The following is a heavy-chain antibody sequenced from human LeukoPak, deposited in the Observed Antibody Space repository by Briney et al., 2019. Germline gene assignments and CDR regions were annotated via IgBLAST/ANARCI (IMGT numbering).Heavy chain of an antibody. Sequence: GASVKVSCKASGGTFSSYAISWVRQAPGQGLDWMGGIIPLFGTAHHAQKFQGRVTITADESTTTAYIELRSLRSEDTAVYYCARVWGQGSSGYYPFWGQGTLVTVSS. CDR2: IIPLFGTA. D-gene: IGHD3-22*01. J-gene: IGHJ4*02. CDR1: GGTFSSYA. V-gene: IGHV1-69*01. CDR3: ARVWGQGSSGYYPF.